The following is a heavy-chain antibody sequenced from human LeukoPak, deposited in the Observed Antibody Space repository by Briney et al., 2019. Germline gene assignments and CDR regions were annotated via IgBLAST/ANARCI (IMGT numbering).Heavy chain of an antibody. D-gene: IGHD5-12*01. J-gene: IGHJ4*02. CDR3: ARATGYPSSIYYFDY. CDR2: IKQDGSEK. Sequence: PGGSLRLSCAASGFTFSSYWMSWVRQAPGKGLEWVANIKQDGSEKYYVDSVKGRFTISRDNAKNSLYLQMNSLRAEDTAVYYCARATGYPSSIYYFDYWGQGTLVTVSS. V-gene: IGHV3-7*04. CDR1: GFTFSSYW.